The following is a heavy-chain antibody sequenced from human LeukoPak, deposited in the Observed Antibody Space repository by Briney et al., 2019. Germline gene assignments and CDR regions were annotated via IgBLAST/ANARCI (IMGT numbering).Heavy chain of an antibody. J-gene: IGHJ4*02. Sequence: GGSLRLSCAASGFAFRTYGMHWVRQAPGKGLEWVAFIRYDGSDKYYADSVKGRFTISRDNSKNTLYLRMNSLRPDDTAVYYCANMVVAAGSVSDYWGQGTLVTVSS. D-gene: IGHD2-15*01. CDR1: GFAFRTYG. CDR2: IRYDGSDK. V-gene: IGHV3-30*02. CDR3: ANMVVAAGSVSDY.